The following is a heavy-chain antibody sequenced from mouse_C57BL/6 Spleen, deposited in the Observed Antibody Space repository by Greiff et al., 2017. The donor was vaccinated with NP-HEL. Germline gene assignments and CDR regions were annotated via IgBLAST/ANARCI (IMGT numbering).Heavy chain of an antibody. CDR1: GYTFTDYN. D-gene: IGHD3-2*02. V-gene: IGHV1-18*01. CDR2: INPNNGGT. CDR3: ARRRSSGYVYFDY. Sequence: EVQLQQSGPELVKPGASVKIPCKASGYTFTDYNMDWVKQSHGKSLEWIGDINPNNGGTIYNQKFKGKATLTVDKSSSTAYMELRSLTSEDTAVYYCARRRSSGYVYFDYWGQGTTLTVSS. J-gene: IGHJ2*01.